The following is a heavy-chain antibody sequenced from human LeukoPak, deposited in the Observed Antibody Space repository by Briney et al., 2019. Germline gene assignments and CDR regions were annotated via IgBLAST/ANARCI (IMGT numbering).Heavy chain of an antibody. V-gene: IGHV3-30*03. CDR1: GFTFSSYG. Sequence: GGSLRLSCAASGFTFSSYGMHWVRQAPGKGLEWVAVISYDGSNKYYADSVKGRFTISRDNAKNILSLQMNSLRAEDTAVYYCVRDRVGPDYWGQGTLVTVSS. CDR3: VRDRVGPDY. CDR2: ISYDGSNK. J-gene: IGHJ4*02. D-gene: IGHD1-26*01.